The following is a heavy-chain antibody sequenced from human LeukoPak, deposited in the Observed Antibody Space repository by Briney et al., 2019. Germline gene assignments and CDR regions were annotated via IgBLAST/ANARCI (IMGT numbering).Heavy chain of an antibody. Sequence: PGRSLRLSCAASGFTFSSYAMHWVRQAPGKGLEWVAVISYDGSNKYYADSVKGRFTISRDNSKNTLYLQVNSLRAEDTAVYYCARGAPDGVRVQPFDYWGQGTLVTVSS. CDR1: GFTFSSYA. CDR2: ISYDGSNK. CDR3: ARGAPDGVRVQPFDY. D-gene: IGHD2-8*01. J-gene: IGHJ4*02. V-gene: IGHV3-30-3*01.